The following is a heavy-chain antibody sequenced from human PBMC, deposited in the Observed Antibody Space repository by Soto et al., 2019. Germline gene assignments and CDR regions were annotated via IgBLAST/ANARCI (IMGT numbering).Heavy chain of an antibody. D-gene: IGHD2-15*01. CDR2: VIHLFGTA. V-gene: IGHV1-69*01. CDR3: ARSQGGSSSLDIYYYYYYGMDV. CDR1: GGTFSSYA. Sequence: QVQLVQSGAEVKKPGSSVKVSCKAPGGTFSSYAISWVRQAPGQGLEWMGGVIHLFGTAKYAQKFQGRVTITADESTSTGYMELRSLRSEDTAVYYCARSQGGSSSLDIYYYYYYGMDVWGQGTTVTVSS. J-gene: IGHJ6*02.